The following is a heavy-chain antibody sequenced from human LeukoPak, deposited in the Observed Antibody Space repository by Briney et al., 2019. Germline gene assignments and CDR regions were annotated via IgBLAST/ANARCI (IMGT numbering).Heavy chain of an antibody. CDR2: IYTSGST. D-gene: IGHD5-12*01. CDR3: ASDSWILFDY. V-gene: IGHV4-61*02. J-gene: IGHJ4*02. CDR1: GGSLSIGSYY. Sequence: SQTLSLTCTVSGGSLSIGSYYWSWIRPPAGKGLEWIGRIYTSGSTNYNPSLKSPVTISVDTSKNQSALELSSVSGADTAVYYWASDSWILFDYWGQGTLVTVSS.